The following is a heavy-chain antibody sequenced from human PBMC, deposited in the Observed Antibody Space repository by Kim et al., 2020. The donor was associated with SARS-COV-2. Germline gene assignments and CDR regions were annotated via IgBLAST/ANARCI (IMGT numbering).Heavy chain of an antibody. CDR3: ARVGRFLTTSLGYFDY. Sequence: SLKSRVTISVDTSKNQFSLKLSSVTAADTAVYYCARVGRFLTTSLGYFDYWGQGTLVTVSS. J-gene: IGHJ4*02. V-gene: IGHV4-59*01. D-gene: IGHD4-4*01.